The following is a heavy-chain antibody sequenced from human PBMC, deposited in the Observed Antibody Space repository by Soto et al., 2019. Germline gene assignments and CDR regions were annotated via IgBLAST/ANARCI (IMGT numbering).Heavy chain of an antibody. V-gene: IGHV4-4*02. D-gene: IGHD6-19*01. Sequence: QVQLQESGPGLVKPSGTLSLTCAVSGGSISRSNWWSWVRQPPGKGLEWIGEIYPSGSTNYNPSLKSRVNRAVDKSKNQFSLKRSSVTAADTAVYYCAKEEAAVAGHSFDIWGQGTMVTVSS. CDR3: AKEEAAVAGHSFDI. J-gene: IGHJ3*02. CDR2: IYPSGST. CDR1: GGSISRSNW.